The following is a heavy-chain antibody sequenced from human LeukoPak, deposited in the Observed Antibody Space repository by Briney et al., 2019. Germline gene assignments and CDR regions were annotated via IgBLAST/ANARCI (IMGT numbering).Heavy chain of an antibody. V-gene: IGHV4-59*01. J-gene: IGHJ5*02. CDR2: IYYSGSA. Sequence: SETLSLTCTVSGVSISSYYWSWIRQPPGKGLEWIGYIYYSGSANYNPSLKSRVTISVDTSKNQFSLKLSSVTAADTAVYYCARVVVVTASSWFDPWGQGSLVTVSS. CDR1: GVSISSYY. CDR3: ARVVVVTASSWFDP. D-gene: IGHD2-21*02.